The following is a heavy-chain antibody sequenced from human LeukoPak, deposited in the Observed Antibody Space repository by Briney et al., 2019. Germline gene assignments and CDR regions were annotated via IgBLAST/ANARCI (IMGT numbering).Heavy chain of an antibody. CDR2: IGVGVGGT. CDR3: AKWGDCDILTSYYDFDY. J-gene: IGHJ4*01. V-gene: IGHV3-23*01. Sequence: GGSLSPAYAPAGSFFSIQAIGSVSLAPGRWLEWDSAIGVGVGGTYSADSVKGRFTVYRDDPKNTLYLQMNTLRVEDRAVYYCAKWGDCDILTSYYDFDYWGHGTLVTVSS. D-gene: IGHD3-9*01. CDR1: GSFFSIQA.